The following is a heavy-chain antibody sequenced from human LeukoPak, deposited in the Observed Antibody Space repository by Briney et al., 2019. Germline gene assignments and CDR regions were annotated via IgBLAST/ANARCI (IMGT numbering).Heavy chain of an antibody. D-gene: IGHD3-3*02. CDR1: GGSMSRYY. CDR3: ARSSTGSYFDY. V-gene: IGHV4-59*01. CDR2: MYYSGST. J-gene: IGHJ4*02. Sequence: SKTLSLTYTVSGGSMSRYYWSWIRQPPGKGLEWIGYMYYSGSTKYNPSLKSRVTISVDTSKNQFSLKLSSVTAADTAVYYCARSSTGSYFDYWGQGTLVTVSS.